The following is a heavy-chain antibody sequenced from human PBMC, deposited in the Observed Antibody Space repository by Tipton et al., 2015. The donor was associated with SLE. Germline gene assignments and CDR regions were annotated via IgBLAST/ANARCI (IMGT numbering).Heavy chain of an antibody. D-gene: IGHD1-26*01. CDR3: ARDEGGSSFDY. CDR2: ISSSSSYI. V-gene: IGHV3-21*01. J-gene: IGHJ4*02. CDR1: VFTFISYS. Sequence: SLRLTCAASVFTFISYSMNWVRQAPGKGLEWVSSISSSSSYIYYADSVKGRFTISRDNAKNSLYLQMNSLRAEDTAVYYCARDEGGSSFDYWGQGTLVTVSS.